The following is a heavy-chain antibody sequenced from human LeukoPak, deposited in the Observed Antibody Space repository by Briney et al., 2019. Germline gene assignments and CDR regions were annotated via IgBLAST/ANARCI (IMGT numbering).Heavy chain of an antibody. CDR3: AKNPPRGSSLDYYYYMDV. CDR2: ISGSGGST. V-gene: IGHV3-23*01. Sequence: PGGSLRLSSAASGFTFSSYAMSWVRQAPGKGLEWVSAISGSGGSTYYADSVKGRFTISRDNSKNTLYLQMNSLRAEDTAVYYCAKNPPRGSSLDYYYYMDVWGKGTTVTVSS. J-gene: IGHJ6*03. D-gene: IGHD6-13*01. CDR1: GFTFSSYA.